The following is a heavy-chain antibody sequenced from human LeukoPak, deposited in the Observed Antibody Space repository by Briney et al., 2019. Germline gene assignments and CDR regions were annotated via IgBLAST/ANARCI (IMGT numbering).Heavy chain of an antibody. D-gene: IGHD3-3*01. CDR1: GNTLTGDY. J-gene: IGHJ3*02. Sequence: GASVKVSCKASGNTLTGDYMHWVRQAPGQGLEWMGWIIPNSGGTKYSQKFQGRIIMTRDTSISTAYMELSRLSSDDTAVYYCARDQDSWRNGFDIWGQGTMVTVSS. CDR3: ARDQDSWRNGFDI. V-gene: IGHV1-2*02. CDR2: IIPNSGGT.